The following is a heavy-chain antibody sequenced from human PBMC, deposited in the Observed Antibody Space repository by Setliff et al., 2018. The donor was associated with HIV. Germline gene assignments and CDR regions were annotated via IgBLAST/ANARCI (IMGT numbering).Heavy chain of an antibody. CDR2: INSSGGST. CDR1: GYTFTTYY. D-gene: IGHD5-12*01. J-gene: IGHJ4*02. CDR3: ARDASCGGYERDYFDY. V-gene: IGHV1-46*01. Sequence: ASVKVSCKASGYTFTTYYIHWVRQAPGQGLEWMGIINSSGGSTSYAQKFQGRVTMTRDTSTSTVYMELSSLRSEDTAVYYCARDASCGGYERDYFDYWGQGTLVTVSS.